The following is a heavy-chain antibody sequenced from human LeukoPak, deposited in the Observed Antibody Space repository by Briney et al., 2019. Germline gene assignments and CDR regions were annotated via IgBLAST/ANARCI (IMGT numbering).Heavy chain of an antibody. Sequence: GGSLRLSCEASGFTFSSSFMSWVRQAPGMGLEWVSSFSDIAYYADSVKGRFTISRDNAKNTLYLQMDSLRAEDTAVYCCAKRLNSFAFDIRGQGTMVTVSS. J-gene: IGHJ3*02. CDR3: AKRLNSFAFDI. CDR1: GFTFSSSF. CDR2: FSDIA. D-gene: IGHD2-21*01. V-gene: IGHV3-23*01.